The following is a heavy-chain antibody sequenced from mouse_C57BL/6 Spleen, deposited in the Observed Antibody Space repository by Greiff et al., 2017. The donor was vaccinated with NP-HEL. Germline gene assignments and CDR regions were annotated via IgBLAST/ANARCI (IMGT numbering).Heavy chain of an antibody. CDR3: ARHEGDYFDY. CDR2: ISNLAYSI. CDR1: GFTFSAYC. Sequence: EVPVVASWGGLVQPGGSLKLSCAASGFTFSAYCMAWVRPAPRQGPEWVAFISNLAYSIYYADTVTGRFTISRENAKNTLYLEMSSLRSEDTAMYYCARHEGDYFDYWGQGTTLTVSS. J-gene: IGHJ2*01. V-gene: IGHV5-15*01.